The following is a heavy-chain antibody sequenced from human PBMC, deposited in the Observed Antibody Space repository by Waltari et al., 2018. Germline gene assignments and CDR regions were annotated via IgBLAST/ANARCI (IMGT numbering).Heavy chain of an antibody. J-gene: IGHJ4*02. Sequence: QLHLQESGSGLVKPSQTLSLTCAVSGGSISSGDYSWSWIRQPPGKGLEWIGYIYHSGSTYYNPSLKSRATISIDRSKNQFSLKLSSVTAADTAVYYCARAGRSGYDFHFDYWGQGTPVAVSS. D-gene: IGHD5-12*01. V-gene: IGHV4-30-2*01. CDR1: GGSISSGDYS. CDR3: ARAGRSGYDFHFDY. CDR2: IYHSGST.